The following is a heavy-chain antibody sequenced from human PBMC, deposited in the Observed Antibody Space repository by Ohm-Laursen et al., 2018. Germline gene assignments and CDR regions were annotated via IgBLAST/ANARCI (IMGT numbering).Heavy chain of an antibody. V-gene: IGHV3-66*01. CDR1: GFTVSSNY. D-gene: IGHD6-13*01. Sequence: SLRLSCSASGFTVSSNYMSWVRQAPGKGLEWVSVIYSGGSTYYADSVKGRFTISRDNSKNTLYLQMNSLRAEDTAVYYCARDDRIAAAGTVYYYGMDVWGQGTTVTVSS. CDR2: IYSGGST. J-gene: IGHJ6*02. CDR3: ARDDRIAAAGTVYYYGMDV.